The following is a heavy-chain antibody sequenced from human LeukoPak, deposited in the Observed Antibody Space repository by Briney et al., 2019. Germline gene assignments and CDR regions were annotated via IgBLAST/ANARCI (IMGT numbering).Heavy chain of an antibody. Sequence: GVSVKVSCKASGYTFTSYGISWVRQAPGQGLERMGWISAYNGNTNYAQKLQGRVTMTTDTSTSTAYMELRSLRSDDTAVYYCAREGRTTDYYYGMDVWGQGTTVTVSS. CDR1: GYTFTSYG. CDR2: ISAYNGNT. V-gene: IGHV1-18*01. J-gene: IGHJ6*02. CDR3: AREGRTTDYYYGMDV. D-gene: IGHD1-7*01.